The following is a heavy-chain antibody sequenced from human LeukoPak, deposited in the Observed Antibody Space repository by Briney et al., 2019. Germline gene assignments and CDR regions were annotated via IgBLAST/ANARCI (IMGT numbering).Heavy chain of an antibody. CDR2: IESNGLT. J-gene: IGHJ5*02. CDR3: AKAATYFYGSVTYDWFEP. D-gene: IGHD3-10*01. CDR1: GFTFSSYW. V-gene: IGHV3-74*01. Sequence: GGSLRLSCEASGFTFSSYWMHWVRQIPGKGLMWVSRIESNGLTLYADSVRDRFTISRDNGKNTIYLRMNSLRVDDTAIYYCAKAATYFYGSVTYDWFEPWGQGTLVTVSS.